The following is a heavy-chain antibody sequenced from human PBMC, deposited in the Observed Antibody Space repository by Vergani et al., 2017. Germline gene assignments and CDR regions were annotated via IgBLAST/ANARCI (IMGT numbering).Heavy chain of an antibody. CDR1: GFTFSDSA. CDR2: IRTKTYNYAT. D-gene: IGHD3-22*01. V-gene: IGHV3-73*01. CDR3: STSGFHDKSDYYILDH. J-gene: IGHJ4*02. Sequence: EVQLVESGRGLVQPGGSLKLSCAASGFTFSDSAMHWVRQASGKGLEFLGRIRTKTYNYATTYAASLKGRFTISRDDSKNMVYLQMNSLRTDDTAVYYCSTSGFHDKSDYYILDHWGQGTLVTVSS.